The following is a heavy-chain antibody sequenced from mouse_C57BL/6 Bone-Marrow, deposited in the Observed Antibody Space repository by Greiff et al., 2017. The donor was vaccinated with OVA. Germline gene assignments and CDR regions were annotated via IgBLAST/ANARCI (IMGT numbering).Heavy chain of an antibody. CDR3: ARRAPHYGNYLAWFAY. CDR2: INPSTGGT. V-gene: IGHV1-42*01. CDR1: GYSFTGYY. J-gene: IGHJ3*01. D-gene: IGHD2-1*01. Sequence: EVQLQQSGPELVKPGASVKISCKASGYSFTGYYMNWVKQSPEKSLEWIGEINPSTGGTTYNQKFKAKATLTVDKSSSTAYMQLKSLTSEDSAVYYCARRAPHYGNYLAWFAYWGQGTLVTVSA.